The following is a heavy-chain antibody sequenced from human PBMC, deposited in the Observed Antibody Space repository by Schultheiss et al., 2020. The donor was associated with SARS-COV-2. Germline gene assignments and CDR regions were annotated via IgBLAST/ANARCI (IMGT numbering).Heavy chain of an antibody. CDR1: GGSISSGGYS. CDR3: ATGITGTTAVDY. Sequence: SETLSLTCTVSGGSISSGGYSWSWIRQPPGKGLEWIGSIYTSGSTNYNSSLKSRVTISVDTSKNQFSLKLSSVTAADTAVYYFATGITGTTAVDYWGQGTLVTVSS. V-gene: IGHV4-61*02. J-gene: IGHJ4*02. CDR2: IYTSGST. D-gene: IGHD1-20*01.